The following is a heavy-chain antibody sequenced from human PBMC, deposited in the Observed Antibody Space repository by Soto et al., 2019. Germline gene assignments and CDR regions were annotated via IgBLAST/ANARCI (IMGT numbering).Heavy chain of an antibody. Sequence: PSETLSLTCSVSGGSITDNYWTWIRQSPGKGLEWVGYIYYTGITNYNPSLKRRVTISLDRSKNQFSLKLDPVTAADTAVYFCSMALDYDFWGGRNWFDPWGQGTLVTVSS. V-gene: IGHV4-59*01. CDR1: GGSITDNY. CDR2: IYYTGIT. D-gene: IGHD3-3*01. CDR3: SMALDYDFWGGRNWFDP. J-gene: IGHJ5*02.